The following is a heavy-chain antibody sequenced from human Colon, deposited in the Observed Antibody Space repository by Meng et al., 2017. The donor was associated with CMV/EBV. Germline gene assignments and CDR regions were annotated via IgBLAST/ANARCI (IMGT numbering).Heavy chain of an antibody. CDR2: IIPIFCTA. CDR1: GGTFSSYA. D-gene: IGHD3-10*01. J-gene: IGHJ3*01. V-gene: IGHV1-69*05. Sequence: SVKVSCKASGGTFSSYAISWVRQAPGQGLEWMGGIIPIFCTANYAQKFQGRVTITTDESTSTAYMELSSLRSEDTAVYYCARYGSGSYAGSLWGQGTMVTVSS. CDR3: ARYGSGSYAGSL.